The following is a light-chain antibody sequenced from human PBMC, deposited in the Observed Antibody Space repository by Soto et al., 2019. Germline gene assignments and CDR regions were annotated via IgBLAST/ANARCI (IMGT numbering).Light chain of an antibody. CDR2: GAS. Sequence: EIVMTQYPATLSVSPGERATLSCRASQSVSSNLAWYQQKPGQAPRLLIYGASTRATDIPARFSGSGSGTEFTLTISSLQSEDFAVYYCQQYNNRPAWTFGQGTNVELK. CDR1: QSVSSN. CDR3: QQYNNRPAWT. J-gene: IGKJ1*01. V-gene: IGKV3-15*01.